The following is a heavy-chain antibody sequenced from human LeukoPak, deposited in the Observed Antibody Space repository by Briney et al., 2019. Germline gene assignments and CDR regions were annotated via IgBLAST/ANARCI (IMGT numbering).Heavy chain of an antibody. CDR3: ARGKLGITDY. D-gene: IGHD7-27*01. CDR2: INHSGST. V-gene: IGHV4-34*01. CDR1: GGSFSGYY. Sequence: KSSETLSLTCAVYGGSFSGYYWSWIRQPPGKGLEWIGEINHSGSTNYNPSLKSRVTISVVTSKNQFSLKLSSVTAADTAVYYCARGKLGITDYWGQGTLVTVSS. J-gene: IGHJ4*02.